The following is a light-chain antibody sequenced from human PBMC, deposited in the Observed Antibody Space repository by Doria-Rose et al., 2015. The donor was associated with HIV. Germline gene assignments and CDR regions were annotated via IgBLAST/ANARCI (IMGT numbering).Light chain of an antibody. CDR3: HQYGTSWT. CDR1: QSFSSTY. Sequence: TQSPGKMYLSPGERDTLSCRASQSFSSTYLAWYQQKPGQAPSLLIYDGSTRATGIPDRFSASGSGTDFTLTINRLEPEDFALYYCHQYGTSWTFGQGTKVEI. J-gene: IGKJ1*01. V-gene: IGKV3-20*01. CDR2: DGS.